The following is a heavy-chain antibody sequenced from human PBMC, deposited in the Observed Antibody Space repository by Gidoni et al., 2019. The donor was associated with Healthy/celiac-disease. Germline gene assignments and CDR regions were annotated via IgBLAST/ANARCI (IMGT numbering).Heavy chain of an antibody. V-gene: IGHV1-58*01. CDR1: RFTFPSSA. D-gene: IGHD3-22*01. Sequence: QLQRVQSGPAVKKPRTSVKVSCKASRFTFPSSAVQWWRQARGQRLEWIGWIVVGSGNTNYAHKFQERVTITRDMSTSTAYMALSSLRSEDTAVYYCAAYRDSRLTYFDYWGQGTLVTVSS. J-gene: IGHJ4*02. CDR2: IVVGSGNT. CDR3: AAYRDSRLTYFDY.